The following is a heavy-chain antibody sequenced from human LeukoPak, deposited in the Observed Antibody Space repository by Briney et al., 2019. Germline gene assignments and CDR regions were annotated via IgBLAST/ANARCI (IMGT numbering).Heavy chain of an antibody. CDR2: ISYDGSNK. J-gene: IGHJ6*02. D-gene: IGHD2-15*01. CDR3: AKDPGLGYCSGGSCYYYYYGMDV. CDR1: GFTFSSYG. Sequence: GGSLRPSCAASGFTFSSYGMHWVRQAPGKGLEWVAVISYDGSNKYYADSVKGRFTISRDNSKNTLYLQMNSLRAEDTAVYYCAKDPGLGYCSGGSCYYYYYGMDVWGQGTTVTVSS. V-gene: IGHV3-30*18.